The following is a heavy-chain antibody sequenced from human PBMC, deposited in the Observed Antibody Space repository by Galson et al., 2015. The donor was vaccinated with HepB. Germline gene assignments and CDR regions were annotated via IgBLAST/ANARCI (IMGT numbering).Heavy chain of an antibody. CDR2: IKQDGSEK. Sequence: SLRLSCAASGFTFSSYWMSWVRQAPGKGLEWVANIKQDGSEKYYVDSVKGRFTISRDNAKNSLYLQMNSLRAEDTAVYYCAREGGRRSGWYEGNWFDPWGQGTLVTVSS. CDR3: AREGGRRSGWYEGNWFDP. D-gene: IGHD6-19*01. J-gene: IGHJ5*02. V-gene: IGHV3-7*01. CDR1: GFTFSSYW.